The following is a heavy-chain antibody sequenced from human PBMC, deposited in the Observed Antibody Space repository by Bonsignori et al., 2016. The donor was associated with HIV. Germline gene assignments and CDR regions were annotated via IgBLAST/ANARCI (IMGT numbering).Heavy chain of an antibody. CDR1: GYTFTGYY. CDR3: ARKPVVVPAANWNWFDP. CDR2: INPNSGGT. V-gene: IGHV1-2*02. D-gene: IGHD2-2*01. Sequence: ASVKVSCKASGYTFTGYYMHWVRQAPGQGLEWMGWINPNSGGTNYAQKFQGRVTMTRDTSISTAYMELSRLRSDDTAVYYCARKPVVVPAANWNWFDPWGQGTLVTVSS. J-gene: IGHJ5*02.